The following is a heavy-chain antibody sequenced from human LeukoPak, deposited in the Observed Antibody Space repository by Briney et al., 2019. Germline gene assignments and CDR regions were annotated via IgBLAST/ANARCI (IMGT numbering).Heavy chain of an antibody. CDR3: ARLPVVPAAPYYYYYYMDV. CDR2: VYYSGST. Sequence: PSETLSLTCTVSGASVSSSSYYWGWIRQPPGKGLEWIGSVYYSGSTHYNPSLKSRVTISVDTPTNQFSLKLRSLTAADTAVYYCARLPVVPAAPYYYYYYMDVWGKGTTVTVSS. J-gene: IGHJ6*03. CDR1: GASVSSSSYY. V-gene: IGHV4-39*07. D-gene: IGHD2-2*01.